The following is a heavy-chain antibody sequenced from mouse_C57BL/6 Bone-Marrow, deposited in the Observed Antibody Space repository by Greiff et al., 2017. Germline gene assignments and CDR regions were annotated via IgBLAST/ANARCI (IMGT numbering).Heavy chain of an antibody. V-gene: IGHV5-15*01. CDR2: ISNLAYSI. CDR3: ARRAYGSRYWYFDV. CDR1: GFTFSDYG. D-gene: IGHD1-1*01. Sequence: EVKLVESGGGLVQPGGSLKLSCAASGFTFSDYGMAWVRQAPRKGPEWVAFISNLAYSIYYADTVTGRFTISRENAKNTLYLEMSSVRSEETAMYYCARRAYGSRYWYFDVWGTGTTVTVSS. J-gene: IGHJ1*03.